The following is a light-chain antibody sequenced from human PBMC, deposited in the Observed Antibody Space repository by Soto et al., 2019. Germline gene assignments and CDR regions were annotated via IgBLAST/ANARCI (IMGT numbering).Light chain of an antibody. CDR2: DAS. V-gene: IGKV1-5*01. J-gene: IGKJ1*01. Sequence: DIQMTQSPSTLSASVGDTVTVTCRASQSVSGWLAWYQQKPGEAPKLLIYDASALPRGVPSRFSGSGSGTKFNLTIARLQTDDFATYYCQQYETFPGTFGPGTKVDIK. CDR3: QQYETFPGT. CDR1: QSVSGW.